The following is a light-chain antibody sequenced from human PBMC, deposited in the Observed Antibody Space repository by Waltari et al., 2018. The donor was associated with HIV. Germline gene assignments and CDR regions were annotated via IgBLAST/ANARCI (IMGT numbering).Light chain of an antibody. Sequence: DIVMTQSPLSLSVTPGQPASIPCRSIQSLLHSNGYNYLDWYLQKPGQSPQLLIYLGSNRASGVPDRFSGSGSGTDFTLKISRVEAEDVGFYYCMQARQTLFTFGPGTKVDIK. J-gene: IGKJ3*01. V-gene: IGKV2-28*01. CDR2: LGS. CDR3: MQARQTLFT. CDR1: QSLLHSNGYNY.